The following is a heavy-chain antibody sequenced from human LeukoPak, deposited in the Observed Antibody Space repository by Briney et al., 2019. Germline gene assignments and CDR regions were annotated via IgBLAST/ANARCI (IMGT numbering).Heavy chain of an antibody. CDR2: INHSGST. Sequence: SETLSLTCAVYGGSFSGYYWSWIRQPPGKGLEWIGEINHSGSTNYNPSLKSRVTISVDTSKNQFSLKLSSVTAADTAVYYCARGKRLVRFDYWGQGTLVTVSS. CDR3: ARGKRLVRFDY. CDR1: GGSFSGYY. D-gene: IGHD6-19*01. V-gene: IGHV4-34*01. J-gene: IGHJ4*02.